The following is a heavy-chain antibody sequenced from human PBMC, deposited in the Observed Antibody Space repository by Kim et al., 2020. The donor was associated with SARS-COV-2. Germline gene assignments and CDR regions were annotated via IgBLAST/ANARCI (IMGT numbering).Heavy chain of an antibody. CDR3: ARPTAPVTTHWYFDL. Sequence: PSRKSRVTISVDTSKNQFSRNVRSVTATDTAVYYCARPTAPVTTHWYFDLWGRGTLVTVSS. D-gene: IGHD4-17*01. V-gene: IGHV4-39*01. J-gene: IGHJ2*01.